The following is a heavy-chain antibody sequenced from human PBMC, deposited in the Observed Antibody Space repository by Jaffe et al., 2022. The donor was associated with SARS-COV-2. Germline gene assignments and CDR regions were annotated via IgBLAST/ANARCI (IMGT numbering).Heavy chain of an antibody. CDR3: ARRTVGSTGAAFDI. CDR2: ISSSSGTI. Sequence: EVQLVESGGGLVQPGGSLRLSCAASGSTFSSFNMNWVRQAPGRGLEWVSFISSSSGTIYYADSVKSRFTISRDNVKNSLYLQMNSLRDEDTAVYYCARRTVGSTGAAFDIWGQGTMVTVSS. D-gene: IGHD1-26*01. V-gene: IGHV3-48*02. CDR1: GSTFSSFN. J-gene: IGHJ3*02.